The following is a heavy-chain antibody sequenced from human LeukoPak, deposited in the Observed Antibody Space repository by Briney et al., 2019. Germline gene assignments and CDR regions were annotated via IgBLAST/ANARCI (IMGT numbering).Heavy chain of an antibody. J-gene: IGHJ4*02. CDR2: ISISGDDT. V-gene: IGHV3-23*01. D-gene: IGHD4-17*01. Sequence: PGGSLRLSCAASGFTFSSHAMTWVRQAPGKGPEWLSAISISGDDTYYADSVKGRFTISRDNSKNTLYLQMNSLSADDTAMYYCANEIRPNDYWGQGTLVTVSS. CDR3: ANEIRPNDY. CDR1: GFTFSSHA.